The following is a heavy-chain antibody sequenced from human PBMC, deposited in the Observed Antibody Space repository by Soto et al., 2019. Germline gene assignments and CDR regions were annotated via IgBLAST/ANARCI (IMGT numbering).Heavy chain of an antibody. CDR2: VYYGGRS. J-gene: IGHJ5*02. Sequence: TLSLTCTVSSAPVSSTTYTWGWIRQPPGKGLEWVASVYYGGRSYYNPSLNSRVTISVDTSKNQFSLKMTSVTAADTAVYYCARGVGSGSYYNQYNWFDPWGQGTLVTVSS. V-gene: IGHV4-39*01. CDR3: ARGVGSGSYYNQYNWFDP. CDR1: SAPVSSTTYT. D-gene: IGHD3-10*01.